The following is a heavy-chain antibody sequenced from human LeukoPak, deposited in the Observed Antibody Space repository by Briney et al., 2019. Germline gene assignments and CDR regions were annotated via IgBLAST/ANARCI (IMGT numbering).Heavy chain of an antibody. CDR3: ARDKNYGKDY. J-gene: IGHJ4*02. D-gene: IGHD4-17*01. CDR2: ISPDGSST. CDR1: GFTFSSSW. V-gene: IGHV3-74*03. Sequence: PGGSLRLSCAASGFTFSSSWMHWVRQARGKGLLWVSRISPDGSSTTYADSVKGRFTISRDNAKNTLYLQMNSLRGEDTAVYYCARDKNYGKDYWGQGTLVTVSS.